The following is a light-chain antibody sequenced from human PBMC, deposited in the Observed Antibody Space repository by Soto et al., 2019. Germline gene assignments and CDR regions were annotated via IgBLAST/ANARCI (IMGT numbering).Light chain of an antibody. Sequence: EIVLTQSPGTLSLSPGERATLSCRASQSVTIRDLAWYQQKPGQAPRLLIYGASSRATGIPDRFSGSGSGTDCTLTISRLEPEDFAMEYCQQYHNSHRTVGQGTKVDIK. CDR1: QSVTIRD. CDR2: GAS. CDR3: QQYHNSHRT. V-gene: IGKV3-20*01. J-gene: IGKJ1*01.